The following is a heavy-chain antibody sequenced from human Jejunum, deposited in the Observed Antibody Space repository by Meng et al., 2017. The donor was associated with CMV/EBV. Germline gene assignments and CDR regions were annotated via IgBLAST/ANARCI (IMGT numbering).Heavy chain of an antibody. CDR1: SLTSSPVG. CDR3: VHRKDYSGNWNGGSADF. V-gene: IGHV2-5*02. CDR2: IYWDDDK. J-gene: IGHJ4*02. D-gene: IGHD6-13*01. Sequence: SLTSSPVGVGWIRQPTGKALEWLAFIYWDDDKRYNPSLKNRVTITKDAPRQEVVLTMTNMDPADTATYFCVHRKDYSGNWNGGSADFWGQGALVTSPQ.